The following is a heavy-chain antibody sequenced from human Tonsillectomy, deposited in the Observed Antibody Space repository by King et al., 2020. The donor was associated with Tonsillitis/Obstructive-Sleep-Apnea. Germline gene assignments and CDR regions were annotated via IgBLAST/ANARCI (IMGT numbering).Heavy chain of an antibody. V-gene: IGHV5-10-1*01. D-gene: IGHD5-12*01. CDR2: IDPSDSDN. CDR3: AREGYSAHVGWFDP. CDR1: GYSFTSYW. J-gene: IGHJ5*02. Sequence: QLVQSGAEVKKPGESLRISCKGSGYSFTSYWISWVRQMPGKGLEWMGRIDPSDSDNNYCPSFQGHVTISADKSISTAYLQWSSLKASDSAIYYCAREGYSAHVGWFDPWGQGTLVIVSS.